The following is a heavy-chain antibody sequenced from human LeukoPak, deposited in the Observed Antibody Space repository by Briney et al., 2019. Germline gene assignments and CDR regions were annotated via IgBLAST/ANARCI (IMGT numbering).Heavy chain of an antibody. CDR1: GFTFSSYA. CDR2: ISGSGGST. V-gene: IGHV3-23*01. Sequence: GGSLRLSCAASGFTFSSYAMSWVRQAPGKGLEWVSAISGSGGSTYYADSVKGRFTISRDNSKNTLYLQMNSLRAEDTAVYYCAKEDRRITIFGVVTSWFDPWGQGTLVTVSS. D-gene: IGHD3-3*01. CDR3: AKEDRRITIFGVVTSWFDP. J-gene: IGHJ5*02.